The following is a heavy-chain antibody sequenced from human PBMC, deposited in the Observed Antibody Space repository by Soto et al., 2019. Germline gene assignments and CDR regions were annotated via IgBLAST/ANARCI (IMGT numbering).Heavy chain of an antibody. D-gene: IGHD2-2*01. Sequence: PSQTLSLTCAISGDSVSSNSATWNWIRQSPSRGLEWLGRTYYRSKWFSDYAVSVKSRVTISPDTSKNQFSLQLNSVTPEDTAVYYCARGEGWYCSSGTCYFDFWGQGTLVTVSS. V-gene: IGHV6-1*01. J-gene: IGHJ4*02. CDR2: TYYRSKWFS. CDR1: GDSVSSNSAT. CDR3: ARGEGWYCSSGTCYFDF.